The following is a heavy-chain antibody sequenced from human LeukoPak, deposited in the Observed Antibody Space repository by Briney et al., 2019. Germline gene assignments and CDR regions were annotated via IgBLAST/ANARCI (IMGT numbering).Heavy chain of an antibody. V-gene: IGHV3-53*01. D-gene: IGHD2-2*02. CDR1: GFTVSSNY. Sequence: GGSLRLSCAASGFTVSSNYMSWVRQAPGKGLEWVSVIYSGGSTYYADSVKGRFTISRDNSKNTLYLQMNSLRAEDTAVYYCAKVNGVYCSSTSCYRTPETGAFDIWGQGTMVTVSS. J-gene: IGHJ3*02. CDR2: IYSGGST. CDR3: AKVNGVYCSSTSCYRTPETGAFDI.